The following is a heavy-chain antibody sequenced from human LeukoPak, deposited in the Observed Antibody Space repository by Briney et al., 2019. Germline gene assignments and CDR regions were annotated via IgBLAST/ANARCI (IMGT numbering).Heavy chain of an antibody. Sequence: GGSLRLSCAASGFTFSAYAMNWVRQAPGKGLEWVAVISDDGRHNYYADSVKGRFTISRDNSKNTLYLQMNSLRAEDTAVYYCARDFSKVGSEGYFDYWGQGTLVTVSS. V-gene: IGHV3-30*04. CDR2: ISDDGRHN. D-gene: IGHD3-10*01. CDR3: ARDFSKVGSEGYFDY. CDR1: GFTFSAYA. J-gene: IGHJ4*02.